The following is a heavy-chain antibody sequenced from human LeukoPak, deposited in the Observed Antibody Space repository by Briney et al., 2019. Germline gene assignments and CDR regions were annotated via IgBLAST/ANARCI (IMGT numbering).Heavy chain of an antibody. D-gene: IGHD3-22*01. Sequence: ASVKVSCKASGYTFTGYYLHWVRQAPGQGLEWMGWINPKNGGTKYAQKFQGRVTMTRDTSISTAYMELSRLTSDDTAVYSCARDPAQTYYYDPWGQGTPVTVSS. V-gene: IGHV1-2*02. CDR2: INPKNGGT. J-gene: IGHJ4*02. CDR3: ARDPAQTYYYDP. CDR1: GYTFTGYY.